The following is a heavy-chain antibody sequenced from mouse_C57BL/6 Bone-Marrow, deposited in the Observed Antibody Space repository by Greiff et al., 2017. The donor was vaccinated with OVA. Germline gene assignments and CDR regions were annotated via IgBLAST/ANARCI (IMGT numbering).Heavy chain of an antibody. D-gene: IGHD2-4*01. CDR1: GYTFTNYW. V-gene: IGHV1-63*01. Sequence: LVESGAELVRPGTSVKMSCKASGYTFTNYWIGWAKQRPGHGLEWIGDIYPGGGYTNYNEKFKGKATLTADKSSSTAYMQFSSLTSEDSAIYYCAREGYDYDFDYWGQGTTLTVSS. CDR3: AREGYDYDFDY. J-gene: IGHJ2*01. CDR2: IYPGGGYT.